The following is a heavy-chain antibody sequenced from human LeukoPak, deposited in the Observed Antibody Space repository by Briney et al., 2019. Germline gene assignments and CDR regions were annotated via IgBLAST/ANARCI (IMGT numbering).Heavy chain of an antibody. J-gene: IGHJ4*02. CDR2: ISYDGSNK. CDR3: AKGYYFDILSGYSSLDS. CDR1: EFTFNTYA. D-gene: IGHD3-9*01. V-gene: IGHV3-30*04. Sequence: GGSLRLSCAASEFTFNTYAMHWVRQAPGKGLEWVAIISYDGSNKYYADSVKGRFTISRDNSKNTLYLQMNSLRAEDTAAYYCAKGYYFDILSGYSSLDSWGQGTLVTVSS.